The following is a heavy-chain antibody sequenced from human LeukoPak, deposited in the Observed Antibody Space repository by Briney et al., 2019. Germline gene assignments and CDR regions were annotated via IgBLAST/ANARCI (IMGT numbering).Heavy chain of an antibody. CDR1: GGSISSYY. J-gene: IGHJ3*02. CDR2: IYYSGST. CDR3: ARDFAWDAFDI. D-gene: IGHD3-9*01. Sequence: SETLSLTCTVSGGSISSYYWSWIRQPPGKGLEWIGYIYYSGSTNYNPSLKSRVTISVDTSKNQFSLKLSSVTAADTAVYYCARDFAWDAFDIWGQGTMVTVSS. V-gene: IGHV4-59*01.